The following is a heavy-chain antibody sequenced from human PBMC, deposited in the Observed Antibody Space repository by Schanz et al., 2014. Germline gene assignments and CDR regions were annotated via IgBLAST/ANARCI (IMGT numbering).Heavy chain of an antibody. CDR1: GFTVNTNY. CDR3: ARDEGKDGYNLAFDV. D-gene: IGHD5-12*01. Sequence: EVQLVESGGGLIHPGGSLRLSCAVSGFTVNTNYMTWVRQAPGKGLECVSILYIRSTYYADSVKGRFTISRDNSKNMVFLQMNSLRVEDTAIYYCARDEGKDGYNLAFDVWGQRTLVTVSS. V-gene: IGHV3-53*01. J-gene: IGHJ3*01. CDR2: LYIRST.